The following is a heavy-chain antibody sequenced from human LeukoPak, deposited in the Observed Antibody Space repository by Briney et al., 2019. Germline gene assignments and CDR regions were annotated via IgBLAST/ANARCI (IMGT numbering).Heavy chain of an antibody. CDR2: IKKDGSEK. D-gene: IGHD2-15*01. Sequence: GGSLRLSCTASGFIFSGSWMALIRQAPGKGLEWVAIIKKDGSEKYYVDSMKGRFTISRDNAKNSLFLQMNSLRAEDTAIYYCTTDTWYSAGHWGQGTLVTVSS. CDR3: TTDTWYSAGH. V-gene: IGHV3-7*03. CDR1: GFIFSGSW. J-gene: IGHJ4*02.